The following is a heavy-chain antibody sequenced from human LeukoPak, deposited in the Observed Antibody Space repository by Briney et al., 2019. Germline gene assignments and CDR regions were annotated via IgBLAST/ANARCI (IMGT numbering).Heavy chain of an antibody. J-gene: IGHJ5*02. V-gene: IGHV3-73*01. D-gene: IGHD1-7*01. Sequence: GGSLKLSCAASGFTFSGSPIHWVRQASGKELEWVGHIRSKADKYATTYAASLRGRFTISRDDSENTAYLQMNSLRAEDTAVYYCTKDWNYAVDPWGQGTQVTVSS. CDR1: GFTFSGSP. CDR3: TKDWNYAVDP. CDR2: IRSKADKYAT.